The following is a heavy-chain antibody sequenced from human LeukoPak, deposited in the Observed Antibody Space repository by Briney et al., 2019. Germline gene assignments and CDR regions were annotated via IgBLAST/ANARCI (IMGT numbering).Heavy chain of an antibody. D-gene: IGHD3-22*01. J-gene: IGHJ3*02. V-gene: IGHV3-53*01. CDR1: GFSVSNYY. CDR2: IYRGGST. Sequence: GGSLSLSCAASGFSVSNYYMTWVRQAPGKGLEWVSFIYRGGSTDYGHSVKGRFTISRDNSKNSLYLQMNSLRAEDTAVYYCARGYDTSGSNAFDIWGQGTMVTVSS. CDR3: ARGYDTSGSNAFDI.